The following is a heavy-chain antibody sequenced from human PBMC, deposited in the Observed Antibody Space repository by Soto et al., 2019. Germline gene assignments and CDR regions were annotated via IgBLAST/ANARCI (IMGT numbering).Heavy chain of an antibody. Sequence: SQTLSLTCAITGDSVSSNSAGWSWVRQSPSRGLEWLGRTYYRSKWYYEYAVSVRGRITINPDTSKHQYSLQLNSVTPEDTAVYFCARGEQYSGRIFDYWGQGTLVTSPQ. D-gene: IGHD1-26*01. CDR1: GDSVSSNSAG. CDR2: TYYRSKWYY. CDR3: ARGEQYSGRIFDY. J-gene: IGHJ4*01. V-gene: IGHV6-1*01.